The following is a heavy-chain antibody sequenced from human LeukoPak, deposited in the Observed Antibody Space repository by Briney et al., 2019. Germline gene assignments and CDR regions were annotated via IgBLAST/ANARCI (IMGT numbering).Heavy chain of an antibody. Sequence: PSETLSLTCTVSGGSISSYYWSWIRQPPGKGLEWIGYIYYSGSTNYNPSLKSRVTISVDTSKNQFSLKLSSVTAADTAVYYCESASGSYSRAYYFDYWGQGTLVTVSS. CDR1: GGSISSYY. CDR3: ESASGSYSRAYYFDY. CDR2: IYYSGST. J-gene: IGHJ4*02. D-gene: IGHD1-26*01. V-gene: IGHV4-59*01.